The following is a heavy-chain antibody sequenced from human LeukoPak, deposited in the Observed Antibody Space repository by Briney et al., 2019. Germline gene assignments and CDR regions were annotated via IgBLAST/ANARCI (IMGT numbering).Heavy chain of an antibody. CDR3: ANRWGASSYYFDY. V-gene: IGHV4-38-2*02. J-gene: IGHJ4*02. CDR2: IYHSGST. CDR1: GYSVSSGYY. D-gene: IGHD3-16*01. Sequence: SETLSLTCTVSGYSVSSGYYWGWIRQPPGKGLEWIGSIYHSGSTYYNPSLKSRVTISVDASKNQFSLKLSSVTAADTAVYYCANRWGASSYYFDYWGQGTLVTVSS.